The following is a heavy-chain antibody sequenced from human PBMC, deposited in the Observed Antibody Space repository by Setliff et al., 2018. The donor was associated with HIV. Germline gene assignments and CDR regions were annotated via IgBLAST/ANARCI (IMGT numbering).Heavy chain of an antibody. J-gene: IGHJ5*02. CDR1: GGSIDNNKYY. CDR2: IYHTGRT. D-gene: IGHD3-22*01. V-gene: IGHV4-39*01. CDR3: ASRIYYYDESRVLREEGFVP. Sequence: SETLSLTCSVSGGSIDNNKYYWTWIRQPPGKGLQWTGSIYHTGRTYYNRSLESRLTISIDTSGNQFSLKLTSVTAADTAMYYCASRIYYYDESRVLREEGFVPWGQGTLVTVSS.